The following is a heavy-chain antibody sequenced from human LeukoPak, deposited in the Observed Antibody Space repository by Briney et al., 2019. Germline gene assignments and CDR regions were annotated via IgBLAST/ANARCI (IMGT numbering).Heavy chain of an antibody. V-gene: IGHV3-48*01. J-gene: IGHJ4*02. Sequence: PGGSLRLSCAASGFTFSSYSMNWVRQAPGKGLEWVSYISSSSSTIYYAGSVKGRFTISRDNAKNSLYLQMNSLRAEDTAVYYCARPAMVRGVITGYWGQGTLVTVSS. CDR2: ISSSSSTI. CDR1: GFTFSSYS. D-gene: IGHD3-10*01. CDR3: ARPAMVRGVITGY.